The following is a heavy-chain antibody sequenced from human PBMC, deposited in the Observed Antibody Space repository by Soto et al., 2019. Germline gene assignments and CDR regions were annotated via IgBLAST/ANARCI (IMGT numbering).Heavy chain of an antibody. D-gene: IGHD2-15*01. CDR3: AREENCSGGTCYSEYFHR. CDR1: GYLFTAYS. V-gene: IGHV1-46*01. Sequence: GASVMVSCKASGYLFTAYSMHWVRLAPGQGLEWMGVVNPSGGSTKYAQNFQGRVTMTRDTSTTTIYMELSSLRSDDTAIYYCAREENCSGGTCYSEYFHRWGQGTLVTVSS. J-gene: IGHJ1*01. CDR2: VNPSGGST.